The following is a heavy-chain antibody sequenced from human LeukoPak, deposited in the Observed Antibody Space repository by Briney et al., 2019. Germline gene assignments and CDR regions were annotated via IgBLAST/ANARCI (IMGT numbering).Heavy chain of an antibody. CDR2: ISNTGGTI. CDR1: GFSFSDYY. J-gene: IGHJ4*02. V-gene: IGHV3-11*01. CDR3: AKGRRLDYFDY. D-gene: IGHD6-19*01. Sequence: GGSLRLSCVGSGFSFSDYYMNWIRQAPGKGLEWISYISNTGGTIIYADSVRGRFTISRDNAKNSLYLQMNSLRVEDTALYYCAKGRRLDYFDYWGQGTLVTVSS.